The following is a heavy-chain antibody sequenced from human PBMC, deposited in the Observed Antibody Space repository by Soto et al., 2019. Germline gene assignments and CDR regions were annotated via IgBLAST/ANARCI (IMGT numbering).Heavy chain of an antibody. D-gene: IGHD3-10*01. CDR3: ARATVLLWFGELLELGYYYYGMDV. CDR2: ISSSSSYI. V-gene: IGHV3-21*01. J-gene: IGHJ6*02. Sequence: AGGSLRLSCAASGFTFSSYSMNWVRQAPGKGLEWVSSISSSSSYIYYADSVKGRFTISRDNAKNSLYLQMNSLRAEDTAVYYCARATVLLWFGELLELGYYYYGMDVWGQGTTVTVSS. CDR1: GFTFSSYS.